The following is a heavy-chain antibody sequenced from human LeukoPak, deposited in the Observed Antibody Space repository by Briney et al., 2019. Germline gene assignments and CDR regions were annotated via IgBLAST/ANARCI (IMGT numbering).Heavy chain of an antibody. Sequence: SETLSLTCTVSGGSISSGDYYWSWIRQPPGKGLEWIGYIYYSGSTYYNPSLKSRVTISVDTSKNQFSLKLCSVTAADTAVYYCARDRYDILTGYPAQYNWFDPWGQGTLVTVSS. CDR1: GGSISSGDYY. CDR2: IYYSGST. CDR3: ARDRYDILTGYPAQYNWFDP. D-gene: IGHD3-9*01. J-gene: IGHJ5*02. V-gene: IGHV4-30-4*08.